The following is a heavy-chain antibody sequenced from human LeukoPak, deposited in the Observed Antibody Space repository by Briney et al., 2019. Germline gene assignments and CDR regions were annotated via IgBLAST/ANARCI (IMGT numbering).Heavy chain of an antibody. CDR1: GGSISSSSYY. D-gene: IGHD5-12*01. J-gene: IGHJ4*02. Sequence: SETLSLTCTVSGGSISSSSYYWGWIRQPPGKGLEWIGSIYYSGSTYYNPSLKSRVTISVDTSKNQFSLKLSSVTAADTAVYYCASSPGYSGYGDFDYWGQGTLVTVSS. CDR2: IYYSGST. CDR3: ASSPGYSGYGDFDY. V-gene: IGHV4-39*07.